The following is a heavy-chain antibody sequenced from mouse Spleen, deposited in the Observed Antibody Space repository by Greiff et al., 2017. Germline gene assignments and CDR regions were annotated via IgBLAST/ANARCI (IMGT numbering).Heavy chain of an antibody. D-gene: IGHD1-2*01. CDR1: GYTFTSYW. V-gene: IGHV1-64*01. Sequence: VQLQQPGAELVKPGASVKLSCKASGYTFTSYWMHWVKQRPGQGLEWIGMIHPNSGSTNYNEKFKSKATLTVDKSSSTAYMQLSSLTSEDSAVYYCARFTTATWFAYWGQGTLVTVSA. J-gene: IGHJ3*01. CDR3: ARFTTATWFAY. CDR2: IHPNSGST.